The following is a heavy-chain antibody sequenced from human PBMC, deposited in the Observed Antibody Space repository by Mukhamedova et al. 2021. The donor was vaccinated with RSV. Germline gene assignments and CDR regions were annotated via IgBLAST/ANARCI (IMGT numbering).Heavy chain of an antibody. D-gene: IGHD3-10*01. CDR2: SGDGGST. V-gene: IGHV3-43*02. Sequence: SGDGGSTYYADSVKGRFTISRDYSKNSLYLQMNSLRTEDTALYYCAKDLVITMVRGVDYYYYGMDVWGQGTTVTVSS. CDR3: AKDLVITMVRGVDYYYYGMDV. J-gene: IGHJ6*02.